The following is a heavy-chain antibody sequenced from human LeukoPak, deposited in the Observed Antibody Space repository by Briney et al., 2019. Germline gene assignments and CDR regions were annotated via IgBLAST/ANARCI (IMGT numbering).Heavy chain of an antibody. CDR3: AKDLQEYYGSGSYQFYYYYYGMDV. D-gene: IGHD3-10*01. J-gene: IGHJ6*02. CDR1: GFTFSSYS. V-gene: IGHV3-30*18. Sequence: GGSLRLSCAASGFTFSSYSMNWVRQAPGKGLEWVAVISYDGSNKYYADSVKGRFTISRDNSKNTLYLQMNSLRAEDTAVYYCAKDLQEYYGSGSYQFYYYYYGMDVWGQRTTVTVSS. CDR2: ISYDGSNK.